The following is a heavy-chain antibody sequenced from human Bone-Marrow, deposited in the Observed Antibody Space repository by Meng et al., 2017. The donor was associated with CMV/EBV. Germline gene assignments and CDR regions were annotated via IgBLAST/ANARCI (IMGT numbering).Heavy chain of an antibody. CDR3: ARYMVRGIYYGMVV. Sequence: GESLKISCAASGFTVSSHYMSWVRQAPGKGLEWVSVIYSGGSTYYADSVKGRFTISRDNSKNTLYLQMNSLRAEDTAVYYCARYMVRGIYYGMVVWGQGTTVTVSS. CDR1: GFTVSSHY. D-gene: IGHD3-10*01. J-gene: IGHJ6*02. V-gene: IGHV3-66*02. CDR2: IYSGGST.